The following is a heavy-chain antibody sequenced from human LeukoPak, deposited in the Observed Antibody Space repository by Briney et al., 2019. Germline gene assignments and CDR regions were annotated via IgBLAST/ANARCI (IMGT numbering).Heavy chain of an antibody. CDR1: GYTFTSYD. CDR3: ARDPDYYGSGSYYNGTNWFDP. Sequence: GASVKVSCKASGYTFTSYDINWVRQAPGQGLEWMGGIIPIFGTANYAQKFQGRVTITADESTSTAYMELSSLRSEDTAVYYCARDPDYYGSGSYYNGTNWFDPWGQGTLVTVSS. J-gene: IGHJ5*02. V-gene: IGHV1-69*13. CDR2: IIPIFGTA. D-gene: IGHD3-10*01.